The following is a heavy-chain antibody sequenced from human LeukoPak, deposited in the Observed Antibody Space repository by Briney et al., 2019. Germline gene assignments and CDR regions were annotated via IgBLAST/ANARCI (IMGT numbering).Heavy chain of an antibody. CDR2: IIPIFGTA. J-gene: IGHJ4*02. V-gene: IGHV1-69*05. CDR3: ALYYDILTGALDY. Sequence: SVKVSCKASGGTFSSYAICWVRQAPGQGLEWMGRIIPIFGTANYAQKFQGRVTITTDESMSTAYMELSSLRSEDTAVYYCALYYDILTGALDYWGQGTLVTVSS. CDR1: GGTFSSYA. D-gene: IGHD3-9*01.